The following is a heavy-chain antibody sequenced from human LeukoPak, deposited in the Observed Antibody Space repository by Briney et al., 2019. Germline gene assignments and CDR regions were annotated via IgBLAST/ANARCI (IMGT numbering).Heavy chain of an antibody. V-gene: IGHV1-8*01. D-gene: IGHD3-10*01. CDR2: MNPINGNT. CDR1: GFTFTSYD. Sequence: ASVKVSCKACGFTFTSYDINWVRQATGQGLEWMGWMNPINGNTGYAQKFQGRVTMTRDTSISTAYMELRSLRSDDTAVYYCVRDGEGVAISVNYWFDPWGQGTLVTVSS. J-gene: IGHJ5*02. CDR3: VRDGEGVAISVNYWFDP.